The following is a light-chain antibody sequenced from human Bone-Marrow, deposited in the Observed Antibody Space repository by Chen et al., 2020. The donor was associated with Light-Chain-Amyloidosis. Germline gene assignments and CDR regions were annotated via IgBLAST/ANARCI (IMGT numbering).Light chain of an antibody. J-gene: IGLJ3*02. Sequence: SYVLTQPSSVSGGPGQTATMACGGNNIGSTSVHWYQQTPGQAPLRVVYADSDRPSGIPERLSCSNSGNTAPLTISRVEAGDEADYYCQVWDRSSDRPVFGGGTKLTVL. CDR1: NIGSTS. CDR2: ADS. CDR3: QVWDRSSDRPV. V-gene: IGLV3-21*02.